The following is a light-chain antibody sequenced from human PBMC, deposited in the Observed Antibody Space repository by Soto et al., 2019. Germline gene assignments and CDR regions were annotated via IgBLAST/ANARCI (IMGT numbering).Light chain of an antibody. CDR3: QSYDDTNQEV. J-gene: IGLJ2*01. V-gene: IGLV6-57*04. CDR2: EDN. CDR1: SGSVATNY. Sequence: NFMLTQPDSGSESPGKTVTISCTRSSGSVATNYVHWYQQRPGCAPTTVIYEDNQRPSGVPDRFSGSIDSSSNSASLTISGLKTVDEADYYCQSYDDTNQEVFGGGTKLTVL.